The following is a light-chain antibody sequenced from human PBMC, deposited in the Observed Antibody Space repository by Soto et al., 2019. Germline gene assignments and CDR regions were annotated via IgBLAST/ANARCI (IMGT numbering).Light chain of an antibody. CDR3: CSYTSSSTYV. CDR2: DVG. CDR1: SSDVDAYNY. Sequence: QSVLTQPASVSGSPGQSITISCTGTSSDVDAYNYVSWYQQHPGKAPKVMIYDVGNRPSGVSNRFSGSKSGKTASLTISGLQAEDEADYYCCSYTSSSTYVFGTGTKVTVL. V-gene: IGLV2-14*01. J-gene: IGLJ1*01.